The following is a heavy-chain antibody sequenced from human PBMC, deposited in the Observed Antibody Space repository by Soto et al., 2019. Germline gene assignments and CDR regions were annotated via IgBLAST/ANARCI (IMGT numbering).Heavy chain of an antibody. CDR1: GYTFTGYY. Sequence: QVQLVQSGAEVKESGASVKVSCKASGYTFTGYYIHWVRQAPGQGLEWVGEISPKSGGTRYAEKFQGRVTMTKDTSISTVYMGLSNLSPDDTAVYYCGRGRSGEVVVFYWGQGTLVTVHS. CDR2: ISPKSGGT. J-gene: IGHJ4*02. CDR3: GRGRSGEVVVFY. D-gene: IGHD3-16*02. V-gene: IGHV1-2*02.